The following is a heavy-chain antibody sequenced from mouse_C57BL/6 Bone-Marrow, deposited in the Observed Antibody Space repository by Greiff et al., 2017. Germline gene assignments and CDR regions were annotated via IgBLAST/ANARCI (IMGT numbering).Heavy chain of an antibody. CDR2: ISYSGST. J-gene: IGHJ4*01. CDR1: GYSITSGYD. Sequence: DVQLVESGPGMVKPSQSLSLTCTVTGYSITSGYDWHWIRHFPGNKLEWMGYISYSGSTNYNPSLKSRISITHDTSKNTFFLKLNSVTTEDTATYYCASSYDYYAMDYWGQGTSVTVSS. CDR3: ASSYDYYAMDY. V-gene: IGHV3-1*01.